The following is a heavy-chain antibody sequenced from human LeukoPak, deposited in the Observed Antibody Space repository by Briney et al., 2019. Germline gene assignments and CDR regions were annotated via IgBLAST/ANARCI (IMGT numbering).Heavy chain of an antibody. CDR1: GFTFSDHA. CDR3: AKGLRTETHGISWDPFDS. J-gene: IGHJ4*02. CDR2: IGGPGYDM. Sequence: GGSLRLSCAASGFTFSDHAMTWVRQAPGKGLEWVSAIGGPGYDMMYADSVKGRFTISRDNSQNTLHLQMNSLRPDDTAVYYCAKGLRTETHGISWDPFDSWGQGTLVTVSS. V-gene: IGHV3-23*01. D-gene: IGHD6-13*01.